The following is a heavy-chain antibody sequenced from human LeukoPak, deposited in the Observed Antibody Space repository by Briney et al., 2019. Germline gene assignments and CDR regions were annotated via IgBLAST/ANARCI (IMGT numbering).Heavy chain of an antibody. CDR3: ARDYSGWYVFDY. J-gene: IGHJ4*02. CDR2: LSSSSGYR. V-gene: IGHV3-21*01. Sequence: GGSLRLSCAASGFTFSSYSMNWVRQAPGKGLEWVSYLSSSSGYRYYADSVKGRFTVSRDNAKNSLYLQMNSLTAEDTAVYYCARDYSGWYVFDYWGQGTLVAVSP. D-gene: IGHD6-19*01. CDR1: GFTFSSYS.